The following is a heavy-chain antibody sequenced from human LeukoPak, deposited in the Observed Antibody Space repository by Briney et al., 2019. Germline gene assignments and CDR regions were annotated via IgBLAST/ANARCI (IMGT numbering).Heavy chain of an antibody. Sequence: ETLSLTCAVYGESFSDYYWSWIRQPPGKGLEWVSRINSDGSSTSYADSVKGRFTISRDNAKNTLYLQMNSLRGEDTAVYYCAPIIAVAVSWGQGTLVTVSS. CDR2: INSDGSST. CDR1: GESFSDYY. D-gene: IGHD6-19*01. V-gene: IGHV3-74*01. J-gene: IGHJ5*02. CDR3: APIIAVAVS.